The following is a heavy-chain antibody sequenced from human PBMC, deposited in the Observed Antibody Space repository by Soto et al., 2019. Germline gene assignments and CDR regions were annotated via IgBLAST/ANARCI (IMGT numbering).Heavy chain of an antibody. CDR3: ETGRNYFDY. CDR1: GFTFSNYA. D-gene: IGHD3-10*01. V-gene: IGHV3-23*01. J-gene: IGHJ4*02. CDR2: ISGSGGST. Sequence: EVQLLESGGGLVQPGGSLRLSCAASGFTFSNYAMSWVRQAPGKGLEWVSTISGSGGSTYYADSVKGRFTISRDTSKNTLYLQMNSLRAEDTAVYYCETGRNYFDYWGQGTLVTVSS.